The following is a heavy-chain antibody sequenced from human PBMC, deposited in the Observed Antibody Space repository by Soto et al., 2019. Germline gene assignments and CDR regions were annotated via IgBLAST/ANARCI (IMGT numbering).Heavy chain of an antibody. CDR1: GFGLISYA. D-gene: IGHD1-26*01. CDR3: AKSTWDDLPPSF. CDR2: ISGSGGAT. J-gene: IGHJ4*02. Sequence: GGSLRLSCAASGFGLISYAVAWGRQAPGKGLEWVSVISGSGGATYYADSVKGRFTISRDNSKNTLYLQMNSVRAEDTAVYYCAKSTWDDLPPSFWGQGTPVTVSS. V-gene: IGHV3-23*01.